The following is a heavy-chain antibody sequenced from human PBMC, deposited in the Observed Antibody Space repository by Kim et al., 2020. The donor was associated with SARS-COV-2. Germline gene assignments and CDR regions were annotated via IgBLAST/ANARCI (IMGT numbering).Heavy chain of an antibody. CDR1: GYTFTSYG. D-gene: IGHD5-18*01. J-gene: IGHJ4*02. CDR3: ARCEGGYSYGFWVQAHYYFDY. V-gene: IGHV1-18*01. CDR2: ISAYNGNT. Sequence: ASVKVSCKASGYTFTSYGISWVRQAPGQGLEWMGWISAYNGNTNYAQKLQGRVTMTTDTSTSTAYMELRSLRSDDTAVYYCARCEGGYSYGFWVQAHYYFDYWGQGTLVTVSS.